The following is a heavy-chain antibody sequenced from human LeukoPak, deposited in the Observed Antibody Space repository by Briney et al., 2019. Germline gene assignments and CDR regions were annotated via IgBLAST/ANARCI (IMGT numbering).Heavy chain of an antibody. V-gene: IGHV3-48*03. J-gene: IGHJ3*02. CDR1: GFTFGSYE. D-gene: IGHD6-13*01. Sequence: PGGSLRLSCAASGFTFGSYEMNWVRQAPGKGLEWVSYISSSGSTIYYADSVKGRFTISRDNAKNSLYLQMDNLRAEDTAIYYCARDYSPSYGSIWYGAFDIWGQGTMVTVSS. CDR3: ARDYSPSYGSIWYGAFDI. CDR2: ISSSGSTI.